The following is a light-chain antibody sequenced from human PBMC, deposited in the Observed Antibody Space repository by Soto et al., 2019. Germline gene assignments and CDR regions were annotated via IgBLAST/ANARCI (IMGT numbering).Light chain of an antibody. Sequence: ENVLTQSPGTLSLSPGERATLSCRASQSVGSSYLAWYQQKPGQAPRLLIYGASSRATGIPDRFSGSGSGTDFTLTISRLEPEDFAVYYCQQYGSSPWTFGQGTKVEIK. J-gene: IGKJ1*01. V-gene: IGKV3-20*01. CDR2: GAS. CDR1: QSVGSSY. CDR3: QQYGSSPWT.